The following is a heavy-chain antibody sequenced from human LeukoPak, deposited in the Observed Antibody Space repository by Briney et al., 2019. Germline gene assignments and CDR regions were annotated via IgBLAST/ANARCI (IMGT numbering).Heavy chain of an antibody. V-gene: IGHV4-4*07. CDR2: IYKSGST. D-gene: IGHD3-22*01. CDR3: AREEYFQDSNGYSYYFHS. J-gene: IGHJ4*02. Sequence: PSETLSLTCTVSGGSIGWDYWSWIRQSGGKGLEWIGRIYKSGSTNYNPSFRSRVTMSVDTSKNQFSLNVTSVTAADTAVYYCAREEYFQDSNGYSYYFHSWGQGSLVTVSS. CDR1: GGSIGWDY.